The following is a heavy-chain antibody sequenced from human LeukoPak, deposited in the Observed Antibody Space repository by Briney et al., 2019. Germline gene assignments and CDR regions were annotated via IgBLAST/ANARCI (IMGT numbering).Heavy chain of an antibody. CDR2: ISAYNGNT. J-gene: IGHJ6*02. CDR1: GYSFISYG. CDR3: RRDSHLGGIDV. Sequence: GASVKVSCKASGYSFISYGISWVRQAPGQGLEWMGWISAYNGNTNYTQKLQGKVTMTTDTSTSTAYMELRSLRSDDTAVYYCRRDSHLGGIDVWGQGTTVTVSS. V-gene: IGHV1-18*01. D-gene: IGHD3-16*01.